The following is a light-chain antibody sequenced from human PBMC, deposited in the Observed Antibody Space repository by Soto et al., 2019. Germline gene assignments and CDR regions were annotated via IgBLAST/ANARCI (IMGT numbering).Light chain of an antibody. V-gene: IGKV3-20*01. CDR3: QQYGSSPFT. CDR2: GAS. CDR1: QSVSSSY. J-gene: IGKJ3*01. Sequence: EIVLTQSPGTLSLSPGERATLSCRASQSVSSSYLAWYQHKPGQTPRLLFYGASSRATGIPDRFSGSVSGTDFTLTISRLEPEDFAVYYCQQYGSSPFTFGPGTKVDIK.